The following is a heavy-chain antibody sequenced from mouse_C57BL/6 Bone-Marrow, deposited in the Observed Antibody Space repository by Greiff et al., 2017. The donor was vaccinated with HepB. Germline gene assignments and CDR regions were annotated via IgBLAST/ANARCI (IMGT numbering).Heavy chain of an antibody. D-gene: IGHD1-1*01. CDR3: ARDGSSRYWYFDV. V-gene: IGHV1-4*01. CDR1: GYTFTSYT. J-gene: IGHJ1*03. Sequence: QVQLKESGAELARPGASVKMSCKASGYTFTSYTMHWVKQRPGQGLEWIGYINPSSGYTKYNQKFKDKATLTADKSSSTAYMQLSSLTSEDSAVYYCARDGSSRYWYFDVWGTGTTVTVSS. CDR2: INPSSGYT.